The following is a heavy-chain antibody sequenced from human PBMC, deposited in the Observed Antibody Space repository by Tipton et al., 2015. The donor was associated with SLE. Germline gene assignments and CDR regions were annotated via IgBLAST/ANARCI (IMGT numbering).Heavy chain of an antibody. Sequence: TLSLTCTASGGSISSYYWSWIRQPPGKGLEWIGYIYTSGSTNYNPSLKSRVTISVDTSKNQFSLKLSSVTAADTAVYYCARDTHSSGYPHAFDIWGQGTMVTVSS. CDR2: IYTSGST. D-gene: IGHD3-22*01. CDR3: ARDTHSSGYPHAFDI. CDR1: GGSISSYY. V-gene: IGHV4-4*08. J-gene: IGHJ3*02.